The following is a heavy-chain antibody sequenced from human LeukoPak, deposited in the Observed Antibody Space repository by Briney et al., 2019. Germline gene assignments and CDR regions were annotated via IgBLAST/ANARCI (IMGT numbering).Heavy chain of an antibody. CDR2: AYYRSKWYI. J-gene: IGHJ6*02. V-gene: IGHV6-1*01. D-gene: IGHD3-16*01. Sequence: SQTLSLSCAISGDSVSSNSAIWNWIRQSPPRGLEWLGRAYYRSKWYIEYAASVQSRITINPDTSKNQFSLQLNSVTPEDTAVYYCARGAFGGIRDGMDVWGQGTTVTVSS. CDR1: GDSVSSNSAI. CDR3: ARGAFGGIRDGMDV.